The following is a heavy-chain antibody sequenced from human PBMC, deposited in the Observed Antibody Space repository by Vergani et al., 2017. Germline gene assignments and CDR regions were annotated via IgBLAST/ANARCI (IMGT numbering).Heavy chain of an antibody. CDR2: IYYSGST. V-gene: IGHV4-39*01. CDR3: ARLGLILRYSSSWYEY. D-gene: IGHD6-13*01. CDR1: GFTFSSYA. Sequence: VQLLESGGGLVQPGGSLRLSCAASGFTFSSYAMSWIRQPPGKGLEWIGSIYYSGSTYYNPSLKSRVTISVDTSKNQFSLKLSSVTAADTAVYYCARLGLILRYSSSWYEYWGQGTLVTVSS. J-gene: IGHJ4*02.